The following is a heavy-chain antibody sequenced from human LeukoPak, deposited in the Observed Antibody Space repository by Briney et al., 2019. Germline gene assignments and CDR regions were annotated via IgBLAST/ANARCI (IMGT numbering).Heavy chain of an antibody. J-gene: IGHJ4*02. CDR3: ARVTYDSSGSHDY. Sequence: PGGSLRLSCAASGFTFSSYSMNWVRRAPGKGLEWVSSISSSSSYIYYADSVKGRFTISRDNAKNSLYLQMNSLRAEDTAVYYRARVTYDSSGSHDYWGQGTLVTVSS. V-gene: IGHV3-21*01. D-gene: IGHD3-22*01. CDR1: GFTFSSYS. CDR2: ISSSSSYI.